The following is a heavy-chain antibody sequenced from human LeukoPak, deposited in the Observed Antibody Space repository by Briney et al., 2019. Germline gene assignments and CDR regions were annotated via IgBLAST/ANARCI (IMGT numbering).Heavy chain of an antibody. CDR2: INTNSGGT. Sequence: ASVKVSCKPSGYTFTIHHIQWVRQAPGQGLEWMGWINTNSGGTIYSQKFQGRITMTRDPSITTAYMELSSLRSDDTAVYYCARDYSTSSWDNWGQGTLVTVSS. CDR3: ARDYSTSSWDN. V-gene: IGHV1-2*02. D-gene: IGHD6-13*01. CDR1: GYTFTIHH. J-gene: IGHJ4*02.